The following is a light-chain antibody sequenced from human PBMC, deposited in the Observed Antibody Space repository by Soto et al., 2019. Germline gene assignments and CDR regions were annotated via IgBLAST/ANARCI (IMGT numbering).Light chain of an antibody. CDR1: QSVSSY. J-gene: IGKJ4*01. Sequence: EIVLTQSPATLSLSPGNRATLSCRASQSVSSYLAWYQQKPGQAPRLLIYDASNRATGIPARFSSSGSGTDFPLTITSLEPEDFAVYYCQQRSNWPSTFGGGTKVEIK. CDR2: DAS. V-gene: IGKV3-11*01. CDR3: QQRSNWPST.